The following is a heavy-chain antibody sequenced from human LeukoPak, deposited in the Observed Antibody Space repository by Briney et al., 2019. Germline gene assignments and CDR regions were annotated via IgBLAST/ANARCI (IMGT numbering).Heavy chain of an antibody. J-gene: IGHJ6*03. CDR1: GGSFSGYY. V-gene: IGHV4-34*01. CDR2: INHSGST. CDR3: ARTRSTHYYYYYYMDV. Sequence: PSETLSLTCAVYGGSFSGYYWSWIRQPPGKGLEWIGEINHSGSTNYNPSLRSRVTISVDTSKNQFSLKLSSVTAADTAVYYCARTRSTHYYYYYYMDVWGKGTTVTVSS. D-gene: IGHD2-2*01.